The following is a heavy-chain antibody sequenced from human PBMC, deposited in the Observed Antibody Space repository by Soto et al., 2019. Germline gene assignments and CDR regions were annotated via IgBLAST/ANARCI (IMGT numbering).Heavy chain of an antibody. CDR1: GFTFDDYA. V-gene: IGHV3-9*01. J-gene: IGHJ4*02. D-gene: IGHD1-1*01. Sequence: QLVESGGGLVQPGRSLRLSCAASGFTFDDYAMHWVRQAPGKGLELVSGITWNSGNVAYADSVRGRFTISRDNAKNSLYLQMNSLRTEDTALYYCAKDEGINWYFLDYWGQGILVTVTS. CDR3: AKDEGINWYFLDY. CDR2: ITWNSGNV.